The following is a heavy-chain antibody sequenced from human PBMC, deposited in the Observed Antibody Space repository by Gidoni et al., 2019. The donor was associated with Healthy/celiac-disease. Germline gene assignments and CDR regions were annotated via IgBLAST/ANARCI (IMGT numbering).Heavy chain of an antibody. CDR2: IYPGDADT. V-gene: IGHV5-51*01. D-gene: IGHD4-17*01. Sequence: EVQLVQSGAEVKTPGESLKISCKGSGYSFTSYWIGWVGQMPGKGLKWRGIIYPGDADTRYSPSFQGQVTISADKSISTAYLQWSSLKASDTAMYYCARHWTSGNTVTGPRDAFDIWGQGTMVTVSS. J-gene: IGHJ3*02. CDR1: GYSFTSYW. CDR3: ARHWTSGNTVTGPRDAFDI.